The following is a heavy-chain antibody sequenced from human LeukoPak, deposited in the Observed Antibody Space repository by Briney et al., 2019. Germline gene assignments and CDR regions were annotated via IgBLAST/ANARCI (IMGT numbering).Heavy chain of an antibody. D-gene: IGHD6-19*01. V-gene: IGHV3-23*01. CDR3: ATARPEQFYYYYYMDV. CDR1: GFTFSSYA. CDR2: ISGSGGST. Sequence: GGSLRLSCAASGFTFSSYAMSWVRQAPGKGLEWVSAISGSGGSTYYADSVKGRFTISRDNSKNTLYLQMNSLRAEDTAVYYCATARPEQFYYYYYMDVWGKGTTVTVSS. J-gene: IGHJ6*03.